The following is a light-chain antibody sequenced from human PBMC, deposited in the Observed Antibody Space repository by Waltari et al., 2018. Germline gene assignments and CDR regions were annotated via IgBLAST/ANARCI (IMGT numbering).Light chain of an antibody. CDR2: EGT. CDR1: SSDIGRYNL. V-gene: IGLV2-8*01. Sequence: QSALTQPPSASGSPGQSVAISCTGPSSDIGRYNLVSWYQQDPGKAPKLIVYEGTKRPSGVPGRFSGSKAGNTASLIVSGLQAGDEADYYCSSYAGSGTVVFGGGTKLTVL. J-gene: IGLJ2*01. CDR3: SSYAGSGTVV.